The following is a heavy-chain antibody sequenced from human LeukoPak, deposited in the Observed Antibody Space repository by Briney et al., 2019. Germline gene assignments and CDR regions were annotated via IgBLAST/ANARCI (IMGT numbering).Heavy chain of an antibody. Sequence: GGSLRLSCSTSGFTLRSHAIHWVRQAPGKGLEWVALISYGGSNKYYADSVKGRFTISSDNSNNTVSLQMNSLRAEDTAVYYCARGYDFWSGTTDDYWGQGTLVTVSS. V-gene: IGHV3-30*03. CDR2: ISYGGSNK. CDR1: GFTLRSHA. CDR3: ARGYDFWSGTTDDY. D-gene: IGHD3-3*01. J-gene: IGHJ4*02.